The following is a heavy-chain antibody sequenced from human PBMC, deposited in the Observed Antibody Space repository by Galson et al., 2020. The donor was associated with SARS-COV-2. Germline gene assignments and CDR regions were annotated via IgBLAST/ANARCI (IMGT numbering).Heavy chain of an antibody. V-gene: IGHV4-39*07. Sequence: ASETLSLTCTVSGGSISTSGYFWGWVRQPPGKGLEWIGSVYSSGSAYYNPSLTSRVTISLDTSKNQFSLRLTSVTAADTAMYYCARDEGYGNGLRGADVWGQGTTVTVSS. CDR1: GGSISTSGYF. D-gene: IGHD6-19*01. J-gene: IGHJ6*02. CDR3: ARDEGYGNGLRGADV. CDR2: VYSSGSA.